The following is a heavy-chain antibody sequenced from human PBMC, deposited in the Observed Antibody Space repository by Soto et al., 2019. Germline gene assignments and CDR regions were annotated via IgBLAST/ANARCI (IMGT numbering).Heavy chain of an antibody. CDR1: GGSVSSSSYY. D-gene: IGHD3-9*01. CDR3: GRLEGLATISYYFDY. Sequence: KPSETLSLTCTASGGSVSSSSYYWGWVRQPPGKGLEWIGSVYYSGSTYYNPSLESRVTISVDKSKNQFSLKLMSLSAADTAVYYCGRLEGLATISYYFDYWGQGALVTVSS. CDR2: VYYSGST. V-gene: IGHV4-39*01. J-gene: IGHJ4*02.